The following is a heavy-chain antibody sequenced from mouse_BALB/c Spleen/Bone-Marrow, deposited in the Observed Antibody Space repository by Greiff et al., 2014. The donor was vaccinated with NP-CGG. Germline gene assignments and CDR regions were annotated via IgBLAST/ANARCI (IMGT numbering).Heavy chain of an antibody. CDR2: ISDGGSYI. CDR1: GFTFSDFY. J-gene: IGHJ4*01. Sequence: VQLKESGGGLVKPGGSLKLSSAASGFTFSDFYMYWVRQTPEKRLEWVATISDGGSYIYYPDSVKGRFTISRDDAKNNLYLQMSSLKSEDTAMYYCTRDRGVQGYAMDYWGQGTSVTVSS. V-gene: IGHV5-4*02. CDR3: TRDRGVQGYAMDY. D-gene: IGHD2-14*01.